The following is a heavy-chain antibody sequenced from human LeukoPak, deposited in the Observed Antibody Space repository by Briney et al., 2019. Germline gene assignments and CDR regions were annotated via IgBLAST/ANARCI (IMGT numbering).Heavy chain of an antibody. J-gene: IGHJ4*02. D-gene: IGHD6-19*01. V-gene: IGHV3-30*18. CDR3: AKVEAAVAGAFDH. CDR2: ISYDGSNK. CDR1: GFTFSSYG. Sequence: QPGWSLRLSCAASGFTFSSYGMHWVRQAPGKGLEWVAVISYDGSNKYYADSVKGRFTISRDNSKNTLYLQMNSLRAEDTAVYYCAKVEAAVAGAFDHWGQGTLVTVSS.